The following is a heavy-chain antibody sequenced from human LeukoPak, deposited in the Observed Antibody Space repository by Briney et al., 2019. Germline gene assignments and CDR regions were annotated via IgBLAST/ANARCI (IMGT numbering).Heavy chain of an antibody. CDR3: ARHAPYYYDSSGYYVTWYFDL. D-gene: IGHD3-22*01. V-gene: IGHV4-39*01. Sequence: SETLSLTCTVSGGSISSSSYYWAWIRQPPGKGLEWIGSIYYSGSTYYNPSLKSRVTISVDTSKNQFSLKLSSVTAADTAVYYCARHAPYYYDSSGYYVTWYFDLWGRGTLVTVSS. J-gene: IGHJ2*01. CDR2: IYYSGST. CDR1: GGSISSSSYY.